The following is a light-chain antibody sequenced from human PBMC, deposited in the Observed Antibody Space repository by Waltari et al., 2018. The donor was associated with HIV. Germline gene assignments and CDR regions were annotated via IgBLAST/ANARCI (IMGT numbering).Light chain of an antibody. CDR2: GNN. V-gene: IGLV1-44*01. J-gene: IGLJ2*01. CDR1: SSNIGRHA. Sequence: QPVLTQPPSASGTPGQRAILSCSGSSSNIGRHAASWYQHLPGATPTPLIFGNNQRSSGVPDRFSGSKSATSASLAISGLRSVDEADYSCAAWDDSLDGPVFGGGTKLTVL. CDR3: AAWDDSLDGPV.